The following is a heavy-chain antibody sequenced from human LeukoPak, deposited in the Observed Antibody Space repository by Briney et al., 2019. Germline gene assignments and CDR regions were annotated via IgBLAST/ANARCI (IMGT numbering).Heavy chain of an antibody. D-gene: IGHD3-22*01. CDR2: ISGSNGRT. J-gene: IGHJ4*02. Sequence: ASVKVSRKASGYTFTTYGISWVRQAPGQGLEWMGWISGSNGRTNYAQKLHGRVTMTTDTSTSTAYMELRSLRSDDTAVYYCARVEWDYYDSSGYYFDYWGQGTLVTVSS. CDR3: ARVEWDYYDSSGYYFDY. CDR1: GYTFTTYG. V-gene: IGHV1-18*01.